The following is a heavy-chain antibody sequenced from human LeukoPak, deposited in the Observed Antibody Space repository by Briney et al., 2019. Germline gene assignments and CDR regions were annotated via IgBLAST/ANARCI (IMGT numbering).Heavy chain of an antibody. CDR1: GGSISSYY. Sequence: PSETLSLTCTVSGGSISSYYWSWIRQPPGKGLEWIGYTYYSGTTNYNPSLKSRVTISVDTSKNKFSLKRRSGTAADTAIYYCARHLAGYGDYFDYWGQGTLVTVSS. J-gene: IGHJ4*02. CDR3: ARHLAGYGDYFDY. D-gene: IGHD2-8*01. CDR2: TYYSGTT. V-gene: IGHV4-59*08.